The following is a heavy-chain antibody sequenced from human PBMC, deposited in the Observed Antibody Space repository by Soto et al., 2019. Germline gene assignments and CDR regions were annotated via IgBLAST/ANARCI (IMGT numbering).Heavy chain of an antibody. Sequence: GGSLRLSCAASGFIFSTHAMSWLRQAPGKGLEWVSVISGSGDNTYYAASVKGRFTISRDNSKNTLSLQMNSLRAEDTALYYCTRVPISQGLFDYWGQGTLVTVSS. CDR2: ISGSGDNT. J-gene: IGHJ4*02. D-gene: IGHD2-21*01. CDR1: GFIFSTHA. CDR3: TRVPISQGLFDY. V-gene: IGHV3-23*01.